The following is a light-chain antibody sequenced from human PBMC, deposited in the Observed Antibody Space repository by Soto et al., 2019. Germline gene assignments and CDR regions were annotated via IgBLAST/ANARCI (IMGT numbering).Light chain of an antibody. J-gene: IGLJ1*01. Sequence: QTLLTQPASVSGSPGQSITISCTGTSSDVGGYNYVSWYQQHPGKAPKLMIYEVSNRPSGVSNRFSGSKSANTASLTISGLQAEDEADYYCSSYTSSSTLFGTGTKVTVL. CDR2: EVS. V-gene: IGLV2-14*01. CDR3: SSYTSSSTL. CDR1: SSDVGGYNY.